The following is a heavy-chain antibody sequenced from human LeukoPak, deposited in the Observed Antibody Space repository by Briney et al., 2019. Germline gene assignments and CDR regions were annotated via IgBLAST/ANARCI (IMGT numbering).Heavy chain of an antibody. J-gene: IGHJ5*02. D-gene: IGHD5-24*01. CDR3: ARGAGSDGRDWFDP. Sequence: ASVKVSCKASGYTFINNDINWVRQATGQGLEWMGWMNANSGDTGYSQKFQGRVSMTGDTSISTAYMELSSLRSEDTAVYYCARGAGSDGRDWFDPWGQGTLVTVSS. V-gene: IGHV1-8*01. CDR1: GYTFINND. CDR2: MNANSGDT.